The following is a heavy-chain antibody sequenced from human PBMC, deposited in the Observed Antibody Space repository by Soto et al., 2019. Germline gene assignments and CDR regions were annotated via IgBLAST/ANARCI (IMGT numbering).Heavy chain of an antibody. Sequence: VGSLRLSCAASGFTFSNYAMNWVRQGPGKGLEWVSGISGSGANTYYADFVKGRFTISRDNSKNTLYLQMNSLRAEDTAVYYCAKDLVYFDSGTYSTLDYWGQGTLVTVSS. D-gene: IGHD3-10*01. CDR3: AKDLVYFDSGTYSTLDY. V-gene: IGHV3-23*01. CDR1: GFTFSNYA. CDR2: ISGSGANT. J-gene: IGHJ4*02.